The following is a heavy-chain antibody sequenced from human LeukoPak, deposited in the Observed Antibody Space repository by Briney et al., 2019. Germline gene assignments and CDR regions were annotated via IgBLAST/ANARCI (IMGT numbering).Heavy chain of an antibody. CDR1: GFTVSSNY. J-gene: IGHJ4*02. CDR3: ARGDTAMAFDY. V-gene: IGHV3-53*01. CDR2: IYSGGST. Sequence: GGSLRLSCAASGFTVSSNYMSWVRQAPGKGLEWVSVIYSGGSTYYADSVKGRFTISRDNSKNTLYLQMNSLRAEDTAVYYCARGDTAMAFDYWGQGTLVTVSS. D-gene: IGHD5-18*01.